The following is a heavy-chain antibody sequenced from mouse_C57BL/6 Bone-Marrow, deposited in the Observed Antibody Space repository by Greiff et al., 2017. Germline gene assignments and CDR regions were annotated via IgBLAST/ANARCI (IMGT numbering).Heavy chain of an antibody. D-gene: IGHD2-4*01. CDR2: IDPNSGGT. Sequence: QVQLQQPGAELVKPGASVKLSCKASGYTFTSYWMHWVKQRPGRGLEWIGRIDPNSGGTKYNEKFKSKATLTVDKPSSTAYMQLSSLTSGDSAVYYCARGRLRRRRYYAMDYWGQGTSVTVSS. J-gene: IGHJ4*01. CDR1: GYTFTSYW. CDR3: ARGRLRRRRYYAMDY. V-gene: IGHV1-72*01.